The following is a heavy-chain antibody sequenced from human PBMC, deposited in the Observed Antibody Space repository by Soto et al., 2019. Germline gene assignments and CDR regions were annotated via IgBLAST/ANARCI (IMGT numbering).Heavy chain of an antibody. D-gene: IGHD3-9*01. CDR2: IYYSGST. CDR1: GGSISSYY. CDR3: ARHYDILTGYYIPYCFDY. J-gene: IGHJ4*02. V-gene: IGHV4-59*08. Sequence: QVQLQESGPGLVKPSETLSLTCTVSGGSISSYYWSWIRQPPGKGLEWIGYIYYSGSTNYNPSLKGRVTISVDSPKNQFSLKLSSVTAADTAVYYCARHYDILTGYYIPYCFDYWGQGTLVTVSS.